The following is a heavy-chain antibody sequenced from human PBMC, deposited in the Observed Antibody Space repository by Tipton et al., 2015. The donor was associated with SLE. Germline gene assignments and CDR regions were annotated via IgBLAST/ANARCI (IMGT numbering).Heavy chain of an antibody. CDR3: ARSPTRPGYFQH. V-gene: IGHV4-39*07. CDR2: SGST. Sequence: SGSTYYNPSLKSRVTISVDTSKNQFSLKLSSVTAADTAVYYCARSPTRPGYFQHWGQGTLVTVSS. J-gene: IGHJ1*01. D-gene: IGHD3-10*01.